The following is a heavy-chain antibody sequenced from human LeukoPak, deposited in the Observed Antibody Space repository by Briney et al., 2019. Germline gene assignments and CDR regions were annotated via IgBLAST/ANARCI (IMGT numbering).Heavy chain of an antibody. Sequence: SETLSLTCTVSGGSISSYYWSWIRQPPGKGLEWIGYIYYSGSTNYNPSLKSRVTISVDTSKNQFSLKLSSVTAADTAVYYCARGRGYSYGRRSYYYYYMDVWGKGTTVTVSS. V-gene: IGHV4-59*12. D-gene: IGHD5-18*01. J-gene: IGHJ6*03. CDR3: ARGRGYSYGRRSYYYYYMDV. CDR1: GGSISSYY. CDR2: IYYSGST.